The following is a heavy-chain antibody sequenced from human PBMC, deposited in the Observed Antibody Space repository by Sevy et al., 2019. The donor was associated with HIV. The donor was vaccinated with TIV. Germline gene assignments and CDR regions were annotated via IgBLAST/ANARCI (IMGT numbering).Heavy chain of an antibody. J-gene: IGHJ6*02. CDR2: MNPDSGKR. CDR3: ARADLDSSTFFYYYGMDV. CDR1: GYTFTSYD. V-gene: IGHV1-8*01. Sequence: ASVKVSCKTSGYTFTSYDINWVRQATGQGLEWMGWMNPDSGKRGYAQKFQGRVTMTKNTSISTAYMELRSLRSEDSAVYYCARADLDSSTFFYYYGMDVWGQGTTVTVSS. D-gene: IGHD6-13*01.